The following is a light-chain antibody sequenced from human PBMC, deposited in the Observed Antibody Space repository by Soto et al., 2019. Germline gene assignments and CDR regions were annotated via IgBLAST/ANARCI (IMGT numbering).Light chain of an antibody. J-gene: IGLJ3*02. CDR3: QSFDSGLRGEV. CDR2: GNS. CDR1: SSNIGAGYV. V-gene: IGLV1-40*01. Sequence: QSALTQPPSVSGAPGQRVTISCTGSSSNIGAGYVVHWYQHLPGTAPRLLIYGNSNRPSGVPDRFSGSKSGTSASLAITGLQTEDEADYYCQSFDSGLRGEVFGGGTKVTVL.